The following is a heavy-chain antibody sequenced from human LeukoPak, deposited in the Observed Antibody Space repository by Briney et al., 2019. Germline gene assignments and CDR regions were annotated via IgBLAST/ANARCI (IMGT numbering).Heavy chain of an antibody. CDR2: IRYDGSNK. CDR1: GLTFSTCG. J-gene: IGHJ4*02. V-gene: IGHV3-30*02. CDR3: AKDRSYYDSGGYRNFDY. Sequence: GGSLRLSCAASGLTFSTCGMYWVRQAPGKGLEWVAFIRYDGSNKYYADSVKGRFIISRDNSENTLYLQMNSPRAEDTAVYYCAKDRSYYDSGGYRNFDYWGQGTLVTVSS. D-gene: IGHD3-22*01.